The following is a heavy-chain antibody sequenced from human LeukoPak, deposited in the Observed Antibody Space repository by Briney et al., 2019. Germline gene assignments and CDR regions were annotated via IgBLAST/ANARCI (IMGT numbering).Heavy chain of an antibody. V-gene: IGHV1-2*02. Sequence: ASVKVSCKASGYTFTGYYMHWVRQAPGQGLEWMGWINPNSGGTNYAQKFQGRVTMTRDTSISTAYMELSRLRSDDTAVYYCVRGVQLRYFDWLLPYFDYWGQGTLVTVSS. D-gene: IGHD3-9*01. CDR3: VRGVQLRYFDWLLPYFDY. CDR2: INPNSGGT. J-gene: IGHJ4*02. CDR1: GYTFTGYY.